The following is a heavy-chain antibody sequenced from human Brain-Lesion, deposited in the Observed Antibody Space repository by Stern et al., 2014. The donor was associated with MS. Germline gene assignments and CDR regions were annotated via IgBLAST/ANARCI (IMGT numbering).Heavy chain of an antibody. J-gene: IGHJ6*02. V-gene: IGHV1-2*02. CDR1: GYIFTGYY. Sequence: VQLVESGAEVKKPGASVKVSCKTSGYIFTGYYIHWVRQAPGHGLEWMAWINPNTGGRKYTQKFQGRVTMSRDTSISTAYVELSSLTSDDTAVYYCARDQRGITIFGVVTDYYYLGMDVWGQGTTVTVSS. D-gene: IGHD3-3*01. CDR2: INPNTGGR. CDR3: ARDQRGITIFGVVTDYYYLGMDV.